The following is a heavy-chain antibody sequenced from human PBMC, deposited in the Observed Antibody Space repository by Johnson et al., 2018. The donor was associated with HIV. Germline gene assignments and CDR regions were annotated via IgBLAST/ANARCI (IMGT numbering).Heavy chain of an antibody. CDR1: GFSFSSYD. CDR2: IYSGGST. J-gene: IGHJ3*02. D-gene: IGHD4-23*01. V-gene: IGHV3-66*02. CDR3: ARAKSTVVLHDAFDI. Sequence: EVQLLESGGGVVPPGRSLRLSCAASGFSFSSYDMHWVRQATGRGLEWVSVIYSGGSTYYADSVKCRFTISRDNSKNTLYLQMNSLRAEDTAVYYCARAKSTVVLHDAFDIWGQGTMVTVSS.